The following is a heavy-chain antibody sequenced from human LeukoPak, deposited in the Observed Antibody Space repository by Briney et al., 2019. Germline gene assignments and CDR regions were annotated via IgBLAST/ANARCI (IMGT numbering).Heavy chain of an antibody. Sequence: GGSLRLSCAASGFTVSSNYMNWVRQTPGKGPVWDSHISPDGRNIAYADSVKGRFTISRDSAKNTLYLQMNSLRVGDTAVYYCVRDGGGTTPYDSRGQGTLVTVSS. D-gene: IGHD1-7*01. CDR1: GFTVSSNY. V-gene: IGHV3-74*01. CDR2: ISPDGRNI. J-gene: IGHJ4*02. CDR3: VRDGGGTTPYDS.